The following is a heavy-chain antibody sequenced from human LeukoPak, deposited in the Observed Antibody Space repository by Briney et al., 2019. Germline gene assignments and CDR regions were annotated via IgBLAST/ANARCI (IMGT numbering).Heavy chain of an antibody. V-gene: IGHV4-34*01. D-gene: IGHD3-10*01. CDR1: GFTFSSYA. CDR2: INHSGST. CDR3: AREGGYGSGSYSDY. Sequence: PGGSLRLSCAASGFTFSSYAMSWVRQPPGKGLEWIGEINHSGSTNYNPSLKSRVTISVDTSKNQFSLKLSSVTAADTAVYYCAREGGYGSGSYSDYWGQGTLVTVSS. J-gene: IGHJ4*02.